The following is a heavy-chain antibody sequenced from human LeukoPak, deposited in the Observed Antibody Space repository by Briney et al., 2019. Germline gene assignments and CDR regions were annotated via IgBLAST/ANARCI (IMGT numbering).Heavy chain of an antibody. V-gene: IGHV3-74*03. J-gene: IGHJ4*02. Sequence: AYLRLSSTASGITFSSSWMHWVHQAPGKGLVWVSRINSDGSSTTYAKSVKGRFTISRDNARNKLYLQMNSLRVECTAVYYFAREWRVSGYDCDWWGEGTVVTVSS. CDR3: AREWRVSGYDCDW. CDR2: INSDGSST. D-gene: IGHD5-12*01. CDR1: GITFSSSW.